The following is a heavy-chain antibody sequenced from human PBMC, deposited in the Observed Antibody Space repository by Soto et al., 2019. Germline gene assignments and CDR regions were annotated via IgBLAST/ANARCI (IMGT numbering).Heavy chain of an antibody. Sequence: VLLVQSGAEVKQPGSSVTVSCKASGGTISTYAITWVRQAPGQGLEWVGGIIPIFRTPNYAQNLQGRVTITADESTSTAYMELSNLRSEDTAVYYCARGDGDNNAFDIWGPGTVVTVSS. CDR2: IIPIFRTP. V-gene: IGHV1-69*12. CDR3: ARGDGDNNAFDI. D-gene: IGHD1-20*01. J-gene: IGHJ3*02. CDR1: GGTISTYA.